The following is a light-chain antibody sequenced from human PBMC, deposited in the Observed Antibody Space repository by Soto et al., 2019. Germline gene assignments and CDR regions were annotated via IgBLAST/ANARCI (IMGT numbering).Light chain of an antibody. Sequence: DIQMTQSPSSLSASVGDRVTITCRASQNINNYLNWYQQKPGKAPKLLIYAESSLESGVPSRFXGSGSGTDFTLTISSLQPEDFATYYCQQSYSTPPLTFGGGTKVEI. V-gene: IGKV1-39*01. CDR1: QNINNY. CDR3: QQSYSTPPLT. J-gene: IGKJ4*01. CDR2: AES.